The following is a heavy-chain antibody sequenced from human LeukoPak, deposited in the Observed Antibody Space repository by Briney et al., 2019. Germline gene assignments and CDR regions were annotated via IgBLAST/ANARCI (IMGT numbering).Heavy chain of an antibody. D-gene: IGHD6-13*01. CDR1: GYSFTSYW. J-gene: IGHJ4*02. Sequence: NHGESLKISCKGSGYSFTSYWIGWVRQMPGKGLGWMGIIYPGDSDTRYSPSFQGQVTISADKSISTAYLQWSSLKASDTAMYYCARTTPSPGIAAANYWGQGTLVTVSS. V-gene: IGHV5-51*01. CDR3: ARTTPSPGIAAANY. CDR2: IYPGDSDT.